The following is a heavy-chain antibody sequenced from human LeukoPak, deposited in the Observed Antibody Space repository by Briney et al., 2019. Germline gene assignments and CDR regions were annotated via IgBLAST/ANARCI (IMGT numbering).Heavy chain of an antibody. CDR2: ISSSSSYI. CDR3: ARGERYSGYDSLGDY. CDR1: GFTFSSYS. D-gene: IGHD5-12*01. Sequence: GGSLRLSCAASGFTFSSYSMNWVRQAPGGGLEWVSSISSSSSYIYYAHSLKGRFTISRDNAKNSLYLQMNRLRAEDTAVYDCARGERYSGYDSLGDYWGQGTLVTVSS. J-gene: IGHJ4*02. V-gene: IGHV3-21*01.